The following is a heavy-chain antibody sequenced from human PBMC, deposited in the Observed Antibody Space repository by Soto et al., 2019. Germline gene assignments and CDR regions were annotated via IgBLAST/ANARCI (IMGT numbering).Heavy chain of an antibody. Sequence: SETLSLTCTVSGGSISSGDYYWSWIRQPPGKGLEWIGYIYYSGSTYYNPSLKSRVTISVDTSKNQFSLKLSSVTAADTAVYYCARDGFSGYYNWFDPWGQGTLVTVSS. V-gene: IGHV4-30-4*01. CDR1: GGSISSGDYY. D-gene: IGHD5-12*01. CDR2: IYYSGST. CDR3: ARDGFSGYYNWFDP. J-gene: IGHJ5*02.